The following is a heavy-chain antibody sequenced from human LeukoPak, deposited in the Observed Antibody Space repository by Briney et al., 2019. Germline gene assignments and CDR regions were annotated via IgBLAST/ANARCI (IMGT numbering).Heavy chain of an antibody. J-gene: IGHJ4*02. CDR3: ARVRRRLTLAGSYFDY. CDR2: ISYDGSNK. Sequence: PGGSLRLSCAASGFTFDDYAMHWVRQAPGKGLEWVAVISYDGSNKYYADSVKGRFTISRDNSKNTLYLQMNSLRAEDTAVYYCARVRRRLTLAGSYFDYWGQGTLVTVSA. D-gene: IGHD3-10*01. V-gene: IGHV3-30-3*01. CDR1: GFTFDDYA.